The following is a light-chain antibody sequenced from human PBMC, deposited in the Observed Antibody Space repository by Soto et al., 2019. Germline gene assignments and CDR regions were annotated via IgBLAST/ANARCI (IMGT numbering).Light chain of an antibody. J-gene: IGKJ1*01. CDR1: QSVSSY. CDR2: DAS. Sequence: EIVLTQSPATLSLSPGERATLSCRASQSVSSYLAWYQQKPGQAPRLLIFDASNRATGIPARFSGSGSGTDFTLTISSLEPEDFAVYYCQQCNNWPPWTFGQGTKVDI. CDR3: QQCNNWPPWT. V-gene: IGKV3-11*01.